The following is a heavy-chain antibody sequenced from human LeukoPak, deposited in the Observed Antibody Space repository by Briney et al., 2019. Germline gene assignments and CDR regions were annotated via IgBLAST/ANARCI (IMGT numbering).Heavy chain of an antibody. CDR3: AREWGRIAVAGGPGY. J-gene: IGHJ4*02. D-gene: IGHD6-19*01. CDR2: ISPSGDRT. V-gene: IGHV3-23*01. Sequence: PGGSLRLSCAASGFTFSSYAMSWVRQAPGKGLEWVSFISPSGDRTSNADSVEGRFTISRDNSANTLYLQMSSLRVEDTAVYYCAREWGRIAVAGGPGYWGQGALVTVSS. CDR1: GFTFSSYA.